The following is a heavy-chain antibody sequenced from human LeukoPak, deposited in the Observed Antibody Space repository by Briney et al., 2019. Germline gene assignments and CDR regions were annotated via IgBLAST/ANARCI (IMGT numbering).Heavy chain of an antibody. V-gene: IGHV5-51*01. CDR2: IYPGDSDT. CDR1: GYSFTNYW. CDR3: AGMATPFYYYYLDV. Sequence: GESLKISCKGSGYSFTNYWIGWVRQMPGKGLEWMGIIYPGDSDTRYGPSFQGQVTISADKSTSTAYLQWSSLKASDTAMYYCAGMATPFYYYYLDVWGKGTTVTVSS. D-gene: IGHD5-24*01. J-gene: IGHJ6*03.